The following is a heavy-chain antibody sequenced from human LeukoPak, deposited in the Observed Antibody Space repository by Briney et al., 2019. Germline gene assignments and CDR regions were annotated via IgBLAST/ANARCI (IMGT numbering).Heavy chain of an antibody. CDR2: ISGDGSIT. CDR3: ARDRGSGWPLDY. D-gene: IGHD6-19*01. V-gene: IGHV3-74*01. CDR1: EFTFSNHW. J-gene: IGHJ4*02. Sequence: GGSLRLSCAASEFTFSNHWMHWVRQAPGKGLVWVSRISGDGSITTYADSVKGRFTISRDNAKNSLYLQMNSLRAEDTALYHCARDRGSGWPLDYWGQGTLVTVSS.